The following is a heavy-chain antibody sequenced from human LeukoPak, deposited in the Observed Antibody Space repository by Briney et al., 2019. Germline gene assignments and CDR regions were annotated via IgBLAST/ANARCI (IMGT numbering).Heavy chain of an antibody. CDR2: IYPGDSDT. D-gene: IGHD3-10*01. V-gene: IGHV5-51*01. J-gene: IGHJ3*02. CDR3: ARSITMVRGVISRPDAFDI. Sequence: RGESLKISCKGSGYSFTSYWIGWVRQMPGKGLEWMGIIYPGDSDTRYSPSFQGQVTISADKSISTAYLQWSSLKASDTAMYYCARSITMVRGVISRPDAFDIWGQGTMVTVSS. CDR1: GYSFTSYW.